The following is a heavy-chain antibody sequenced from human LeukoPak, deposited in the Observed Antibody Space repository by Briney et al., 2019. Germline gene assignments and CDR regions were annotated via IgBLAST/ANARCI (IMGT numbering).Heavy chain of an antibody. V-gene: IGHV3-7*05. D-gene: IGHD3-16*01. CDR3: ARDVTAFDY. Sequence: GGSLRLSCAPSGLTFSRYWMSWVRQAPGKGLEWIANIKEDGCDKYYVDFVRGPFTNSRDNAKNSLYMQMNRLRAEDTSVYYCARDVTAFDYWGQGTLVTVSS. J-gene: IGHJ4*02. CDR2: IKEDGCDK. CDR1: GLTFSRYW.